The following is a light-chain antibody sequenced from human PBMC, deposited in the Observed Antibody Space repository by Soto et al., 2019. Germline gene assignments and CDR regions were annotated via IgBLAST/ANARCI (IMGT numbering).Light chain of an antibody. Sequence: DIQMTQSPSSLSASVGDRVTIPCRPSQRITRYLNWYQQKLGKAPNFLIYAASSLQSGVPQRLSGSGSGTDFILTISRLEPEDFAVYYCQQYGNFPYTFGPGTKVQIK. J-gene: IGKJ2*01. V-gene: IGKV1-39*01. CDR1: QRITRY. CDR2: AAS. CDR3: QQYGNFPYT.